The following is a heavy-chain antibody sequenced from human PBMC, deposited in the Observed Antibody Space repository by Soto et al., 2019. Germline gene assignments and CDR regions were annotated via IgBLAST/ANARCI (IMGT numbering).Heavy chain of an antibody. CDR1: GFTFSSYG. J-gene: IGHJ6*02. D-gene: IGHD1-26*01. V-gene: IGHV3-30*18. CDR2: ISYDGSNK. Sequence: PGGSLRLSCAASGFTFSSYGMHWVRQAPGKGLEWVAVISYDGSNKYYADSVKGRFTISRDNSKNTLYLQMNSLRAEDTAVYYCAKDLSREWELSGMDVWGQGTTVTVSS. CDR3: AKDLSREWELSGMDV.